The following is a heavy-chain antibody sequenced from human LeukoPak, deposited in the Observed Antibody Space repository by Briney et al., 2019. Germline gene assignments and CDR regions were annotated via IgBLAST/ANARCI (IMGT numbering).Heavy chain of an antibody. CDR3: ARGEGYGDLSY. V-gene: IGHV4-31*03. CDR1: GGSISSGGDD. D-gene: IGHD4-17*01. Sequence: SQTLCLTCTVSGGSISSGGDDWGGGREHPGKGVEWVGCIYYSGSTYYNPSLKSRVTISVDTSKNQFSLKLSSVTAADTALYYCARGEGYGDLSYWGQGTLVTVSS. CDR2: IYYSGST. J-gene: IGHJ4*02.